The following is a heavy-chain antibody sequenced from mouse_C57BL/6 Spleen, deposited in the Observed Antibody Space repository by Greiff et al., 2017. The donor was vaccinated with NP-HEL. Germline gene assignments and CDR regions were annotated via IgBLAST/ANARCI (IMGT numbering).Heavy chain of an antibody. J-gene: IGHJ2*01. Sequence: QVQLQQSGAELVKPGASVRLSCKASGYTFTSYWMHWVKQRPGRGLEWSGRIDPNSGGTKYNEKFKSKATLTVDKPSSTTYMQVSSLTSEDSAVYYCARSGGNYFDYWGQGTTLTVSS. CDR3: ARSGGNYFDY. CDR2: IDPNSGGT. CDR1: GYTFTSYW. V-gene: IGHV1-72*01.